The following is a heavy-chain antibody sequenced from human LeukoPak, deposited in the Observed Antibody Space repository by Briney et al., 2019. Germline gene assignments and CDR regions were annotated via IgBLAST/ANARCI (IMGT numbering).Heavy chain of an antibody. Sequence: SLRLSCAASGFTFDDYAMHWVRQAPGKGLEWVSGISWNSGSIGYADSVKGRFTISRDNAKNSLYLQVNSLRAEDTALYYCAKELAYGSGSPTGLDYWGQGTLVTVSS. CDR3: AKELAYGSGSPTGLDY. J-gene: IGHJ4*02. CDR1: GFTFDDYA. V-gene: IGHV3-9*01. CDR2: ISWNSGSI. D-gene: IGHD3-10*01.